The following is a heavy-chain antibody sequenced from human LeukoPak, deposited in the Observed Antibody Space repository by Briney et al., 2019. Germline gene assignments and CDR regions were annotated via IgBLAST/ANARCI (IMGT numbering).Heavy chain of an antibody. V-gene: IGHV4-59*01. CDR3: ASLRRSSFMVGPPPPPHAFDI. J-gene: IGHJ3*02. D-gene: IGHD6-13*01. CDR2: IYYSGST. CDR1: GGSISSYY. Sequence: SETLSLTCTVSGGSISSYYWSWIRQPPGKGLEWIGYIYYSGSTNYNPSLKSRVTISVDTSKNQFSLKLSSVTAADTAVYYCASLRRSSFMVGPPPPPHAFDIWGQGTMVTVSS.